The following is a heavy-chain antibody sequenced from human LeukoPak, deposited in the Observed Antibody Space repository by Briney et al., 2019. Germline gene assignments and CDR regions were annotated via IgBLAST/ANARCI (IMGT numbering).Heavy chain of an antibody. CDR1: GGTFSSYA. CDR3: AITYYYDSSGYYYSS. J-gene: IGHJ4*02. Sequence: SVKVSCKASGGTFSSYAISWVRQAPGQGLEWMGRIVPIFGTANYAQKFQGRVTITTDESTSTAYMELSSLRSEDTAVYYCAITYYYDSSGYYYSSWGQGTLVTVSS. D-gene: IGHD3-22*01. V-gene: IGHV1-69*05. CDR2: IVPIFGTA.